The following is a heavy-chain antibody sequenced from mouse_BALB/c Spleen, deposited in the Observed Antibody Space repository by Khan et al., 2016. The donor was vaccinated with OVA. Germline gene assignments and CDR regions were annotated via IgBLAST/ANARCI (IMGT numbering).Heavy chain of an antibody. CDR3: AGHLTGSFAY. J-gene: IGHJ3*01. CDR1: GFTFSSYS. CDR2: ISSDGDYT. V-gene: IGHV5-6*01. Sequence: EVELVESGGDLVKPGGSLKLSCAASGFTFSSYSMSWVRQTPDKRLEWVATISSDGDYTYYPDSVKGRFTISRDNAKNTLYLQMSSLKYEDTAMYYCAGHLTGSFAYWGQGTLVTVSA. D-gene: IGHD4-1*01.